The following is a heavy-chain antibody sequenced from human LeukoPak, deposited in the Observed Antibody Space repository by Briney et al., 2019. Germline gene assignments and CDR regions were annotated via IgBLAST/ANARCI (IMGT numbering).Heavy chain of an antibody. Sequence: SETLSLTCTVSGGSISSSSYYWGWIRQPPGQGLEWIGSIYYSGSTYYNPSLKSRVTISVDTSKNQFSLKLSSVTAADTAVYYCARLYWTGHFQLLFDYWGQGTLVTVSS. CDR2: IYYSGST. CDR1: GGSISSSSYY. J-gene: IGHJ4*02. V-gene: IGHV4-39*01. D-gene: IGHD2-2*01. CDR3: ARLYWTGHFQLLFDY.